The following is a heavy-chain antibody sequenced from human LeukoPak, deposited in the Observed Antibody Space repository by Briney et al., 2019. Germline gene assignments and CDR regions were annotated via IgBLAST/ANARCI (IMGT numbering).Heavy chain of an antibody. CDR2: LSYSGTT. CDR3: RRCDRWDLPPEY. V-gene: IGHV4-39*01. J-gene: IGHJ4*02. Sequence: SETLSLTCTVSGGSISSGRSFWDWIRQPPGKGPEWVGSLSYSGTTYHNPSLNSRATISVDPSKNQFCLKLSSLIVEDTAGYYCRRCDRWDLPPEYWGQGALVTVSS. D-gene: IGHD1-26*01. CDR1: GGSISSGRSF.